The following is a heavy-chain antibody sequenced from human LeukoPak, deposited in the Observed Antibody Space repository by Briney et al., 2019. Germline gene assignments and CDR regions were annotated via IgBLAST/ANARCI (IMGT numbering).Heavy chain of an antibody. Sequence: GGSLRLSCSASGFTFSDYYMSWIRQAPGKGLEWVSYISSSGSAVYYADSVRGRFIISRDNAKNSLHLQMNSLRAEDTAVYYCARACGSYAFDYWGQGSLVTVSS. CDR1: GFTFSDYY. V-gene: IGHV3-11*04. CDR2: ISSSGSAV. CDR3: ARACGSYAFDY. D-gene: IGHD1-26*01. J-gene: IGHJ4*02.